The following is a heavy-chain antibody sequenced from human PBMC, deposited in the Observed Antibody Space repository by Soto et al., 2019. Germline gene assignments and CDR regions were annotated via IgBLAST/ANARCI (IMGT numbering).Heavy chain of an antibody. V-gene: IGHV3-23*01. Sequence: GGALRISFAASGFTISNSSATWVRQAPGKGLEWVSTISGSGTTYYADSVKGRFTISRDNSNNTLCLQLHSLRAEDSALYYCARYYYVATGYHYAFDYWGRGTLVTSPQ. CDR3: ARYYYVATGYHYAFDY. CDR1: GFTISNSS. CDR2: ISGSGTT. D-gene: IGHD3-22*01. J-gene: IGHJ4*02.